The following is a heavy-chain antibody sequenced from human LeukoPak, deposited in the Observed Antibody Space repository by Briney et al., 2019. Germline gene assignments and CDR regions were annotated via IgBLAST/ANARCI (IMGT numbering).Heavy chain of an antibody. J-gene: IGHJ3*02. CDR2: IHYSGNT. CDR1: GDSISNKNYF. D-gene: IGHD3-22*01. V-gene: IGHV4-39*01. CDR3: ARRLYDSSGYYYEGGAFDI. Sequence: SETLSLTCTVSGDSISNKNYFWGWIRQPPGKVLEWIASIHYSGNTYYSPCLQSRVTISVDPSKTQFSLKLRSVTAADTAVYYCARRLYDSSGYYYEGGAFDIWGQGTMVTVSS.